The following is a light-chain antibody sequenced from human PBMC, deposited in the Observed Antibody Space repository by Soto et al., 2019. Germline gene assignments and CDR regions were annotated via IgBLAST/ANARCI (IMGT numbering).Light chain of an antibody. Sequence: DIQMTQSPSTLSASVGDRVTITFRASQSISSWLAWYQQKPGKAPKLLIYDASSLESGVPSRFSGSGSGTEFTLTISSLQPDDFATYYCQQYNTYWTFGPGTKVDI. CDR1: QSISSW. CDR3: QQYNTYWT. CDR2: DAS. V-gene: IGKV1-5*01. J-gene: IGKJ1*01.